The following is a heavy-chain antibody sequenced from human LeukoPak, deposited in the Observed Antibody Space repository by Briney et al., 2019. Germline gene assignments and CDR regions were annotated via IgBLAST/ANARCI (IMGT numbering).Heavy chain of an antibody. J-gene: IGHJ4*02. CDR1: GFTFSSYA. V-gene: IGHV3-30-3*01. CDR3: AREKPLGQYFDY. D-gene: IGHD7-27*01. Sequence: GGSLRLSCAASGFTFSSYAMHRVRQAPGKGLEWVAVISYDGSNKYYADSVKGRFTISRDNSKNTLYLQMNSLRAEDTAVYYCAREKPLGQYFDYWGQGTLVTVSS. CDR2: ISYDGSNK.